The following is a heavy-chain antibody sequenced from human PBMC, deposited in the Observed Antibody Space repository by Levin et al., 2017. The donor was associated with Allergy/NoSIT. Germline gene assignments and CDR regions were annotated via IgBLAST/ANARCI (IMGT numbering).Heavy chain of an antibody. Sequence: ASVKVSCKASGYTFTSYYMHWVRQAPGQGLEWMGIINPSGGSTSYAQKFQGRVTMTRDTSTSTVYMELSSLRSEDTAVYYCALAVAGKGEYYYYYYMDVWGKGTTVTVSS. CDR2: INPSGGST. CDR3: ALAVAGKGEYYYYYYMDV. D-gene: IGHD6-19*01. J-gene: IGHJ6*03. CDR1: GYTFTSYY. V-gene: IGHV1-46*01.